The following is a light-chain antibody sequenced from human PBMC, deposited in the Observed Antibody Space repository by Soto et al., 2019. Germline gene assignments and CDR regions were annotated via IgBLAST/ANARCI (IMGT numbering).Light chain of an antibody. Sequence: ETVLTQSPATFSVSPGERATLSCRASQSIGGNLAWYQQRPGQPPRLLIYGASTRATGVPARFSGSGSGTEFTLTINSLQSEDFALYYCQQYNKWPLFTFGPGTNVDIK. CDR2: GAS. CDR3: QQYNKWPLFT. V-gene: IGKV3-15*01. J-gene: IGKJ3*01. CDR1: QSIGGN.